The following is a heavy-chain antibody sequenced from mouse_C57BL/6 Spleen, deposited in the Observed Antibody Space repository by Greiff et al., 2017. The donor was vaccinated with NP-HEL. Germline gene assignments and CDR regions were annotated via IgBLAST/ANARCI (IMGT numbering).Heavy chain of an antibody. J-gene: IGHJ3*01. CDR2: IYPRSCNT. V-gene: IGHV1-81*01. CDR3: AREDDYDEGFAY. Sequence: QVQLQQSGAELARPGASVKLSCKASGYTFTSYGISWVKQRTGQGLEWIGEIYPRSCNTYYNEKFKGKATLTAYKSSSTAYMELRSLTSEDSAVYFCAREDDYDEGFAYWGQGTLVTVSA. CDR1: GYTFTSYG. D-gene: IGHD2-4*01.